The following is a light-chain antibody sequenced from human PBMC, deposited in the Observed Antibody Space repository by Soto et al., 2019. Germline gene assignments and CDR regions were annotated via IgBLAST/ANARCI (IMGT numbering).Light chain of an antibody. CDR1: SSDVGGYNF. Sequence: QSALTQPASVSGSPGQSITISCTGTSSDVGGYNFLSWYQQHPGKAPKLIIFEVSNRPSGVPNRFSGSKSGNTASLTISGLQAEDEADYYCSSYSTGNTLGVFGTGTQLTVL. CDR2: EVS. V-gene: IGLV2-14*01. J-gene: IGLJ1*01. CDR3: SSYSTGNTLGV.